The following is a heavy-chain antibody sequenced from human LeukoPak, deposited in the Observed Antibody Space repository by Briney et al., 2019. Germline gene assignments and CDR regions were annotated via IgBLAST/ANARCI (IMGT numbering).Heavy chain of an antibody. D-gene: IGHD6-13*01. J-gene: IGHJ5*02. CDR1: GDSINDYY. Sequence: SETLSLTCTDSGDSINDYYWGWIRQPPGKGLVWIGYIYYSGRTKYNPSLQSRLTISVDTSKNQISLKLSSVTAADTAVYYCARRRAEGGSNGHYNWFDPWGQGTLVTVSS. V-gene: IGHV4-59*08. CDR2: IYYSGRT. CDR3: ARRRAEGGSNGHYNWFDP.